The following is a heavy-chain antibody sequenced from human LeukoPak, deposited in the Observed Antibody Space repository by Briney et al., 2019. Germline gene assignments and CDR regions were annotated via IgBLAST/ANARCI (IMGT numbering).Heavy chain of an antibody. CDR2: IKQDGSEK. J-gene: IGHJ4*02. CDR3: ARDLSGYEYYFDY. V-gene: IGHV3-7*01. CDR1: GFTFSSYW. Sequence: GGSLRLSCAASGFTFSSYWMSWVRQAPGKGLEWVANIKQDGSEKYYVDSVKGRFTISRDNAKNSLYLQMNSLRAEDTAVYYCARDLSGYEYYFDYWGQGTLVTVSS. D-gene: IGHD5-12*01.